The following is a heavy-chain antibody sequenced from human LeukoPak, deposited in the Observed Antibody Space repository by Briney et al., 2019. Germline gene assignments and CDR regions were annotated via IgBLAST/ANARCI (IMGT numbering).Heavy chain of an antibody. V-gene: IGHV1-8*01. J-gene: IGHJ5*02. CDR1: GYTFTSYD. D-gene: IGHD6-25*01. CDR2: MNPNSGNT. Sequence: GASVKVSCKASGYTFTSYDINWVRQATGQGLEWMGWMNPNSGNTGYAQKFQGRVTMTRNTSISTAHMELSSLRSEDTAVYYCARAPHSGWVRWFDPWGQGTLVTVSS. CDR3: ARAPHSGWVRWFDP.